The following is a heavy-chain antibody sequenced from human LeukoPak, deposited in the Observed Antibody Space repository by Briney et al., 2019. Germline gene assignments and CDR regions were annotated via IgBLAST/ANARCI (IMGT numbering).Heavy chain of an antibody. J-gene: IGHJ5*02. V-gene: IGHV4-39*02. Sequence: PSETLSLTCTVSGGSISSSSYYWGWIRQPPGKGLEWIGYIYYYSGSTYYNPSLRSRVTISVDTSKNHFSLNLTSVTAADTAVYYCARPGQHPVVGTWFDPWGQGTLVTVSS. CDR1: GGSISSSSYY. CDR2: IYYYSGST. D-gene: IGHD1-26*01. CDR3: ARPGQHPVVGTWFDP.